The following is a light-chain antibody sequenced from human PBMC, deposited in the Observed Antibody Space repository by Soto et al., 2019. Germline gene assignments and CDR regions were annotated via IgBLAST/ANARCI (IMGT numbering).Light chain of an antibody. CDR3: QQRYSTPLT. Sequence: DIQMTQSPSSLSASVGDRVTITCRASQSISSYLNWYQQKPGKAPKLLIYAASSLQSGVPSRFSGSGSGTHFTLTISSLQPEDFATYYCQQRYSTPLTFGGGTKVEIK. V-gene: IGKV1-39*01. CDR2: AAS. J-gene: IGKJ4*01. CDR1: QSISSY.